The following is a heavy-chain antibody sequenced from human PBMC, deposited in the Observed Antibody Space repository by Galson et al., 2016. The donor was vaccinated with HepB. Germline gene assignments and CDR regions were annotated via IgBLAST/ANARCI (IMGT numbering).Heavy chain of an antibody. Sequence: SLRLSCAGSGFTVSTDYMSWVRQAPGKGLEWVSIIYSGGSTYYADSVKGRFSISRDNAKNSLYLQMNSLRAEDTAVYYCARAGGYGDYSAEYFQHWGQGTLVTVSS. CDR1: GFTVSTDY. J-gene: IGHJ1*01. D-gene: IGHD4-17*01. V-gene: IGHV3-66*01. CDR3: ARAGGYGDYSAEYFQH. CDR2: IYSGGST.